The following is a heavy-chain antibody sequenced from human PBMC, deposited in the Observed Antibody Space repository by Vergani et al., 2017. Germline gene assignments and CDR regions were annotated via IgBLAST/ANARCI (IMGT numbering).Heavy chain of an antibody. Sequence: EVQLVESGGGLVKPGGSLRLSCAASGFTFSACPKTGVRQAPGKGLEWVSAISARYPSTYYADSVKGRFTISRDNSKNMLYLQMNSLRAEDTAVYYCARLSYDTTPYLQGGYDCWGQGTLVSVSS. CDR3: ARLSYDTTPYLQGGYDC. CDR1: GFTFSACP. CDR2: ISARYPST. V-gene: IGHV3-23*04. J-gene: IGHJ4*02. D-gene: IGHD3-22*01.